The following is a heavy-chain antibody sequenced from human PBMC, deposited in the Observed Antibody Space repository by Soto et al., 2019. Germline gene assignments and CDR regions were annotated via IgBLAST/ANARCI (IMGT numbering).Heavy chain of an antibody. Sequence: SETLCLTCTVSGCSISSYYWSWIRQPPGKGLEWIGYIYYSGSTNYNPSLKSRVTISVDTSKNQFSLKLSSVTAADTAVYYCARHLTIGGIDPWGQGTLVTVSS. CDR2: IYYSGST. V-gene: IGHV4-59*08. J-gene: IGHJ5*02. CDR1: GCSISSYY. D-gene: IGHD3-16*01. CDR3: ARHLTIGGIDP.